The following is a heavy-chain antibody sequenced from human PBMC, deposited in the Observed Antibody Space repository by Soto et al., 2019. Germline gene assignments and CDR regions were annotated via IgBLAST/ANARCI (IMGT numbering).Heavy chain of an antibody. CDR1: GFSLSTSGVG. J-gene: IGHJ4*02. V-gene: IGHV2-5*01. D-gene: IGHD5-18*01. CDR2: IYWNDDK. Sequence: SGPTLVKPTQTLTLTCTFSGFSLSTSGVGVGWIRQPPGKALEWLALIYWNDDKRYSPSLKSRLTITKDTSKNQVVLTMTNMDPVDTATYYCAHAKTWIQLWFGARDYFDYWGQGTLVTVSS. CDR3: AHAKTWIQLWFGARDYFDY.